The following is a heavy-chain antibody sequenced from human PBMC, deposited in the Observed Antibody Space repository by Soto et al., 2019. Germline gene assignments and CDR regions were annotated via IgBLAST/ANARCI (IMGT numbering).Heavy chain of an antibody. CDR2: MNPNSGNT. CDR1: GYTFTSYD. CDR3: ARTSGYSSSWSPLYYFDY. Sequence: ASVKVCCKDCGYTFTSYDINWARQATGQGLEWMGWMNPNSGNTGYAQKFQGRVTMTRNTSISTAYMELSSLRSEDTAVYYCARTSGYSSSWSPLYYFDYWGQGTLVTGSS. J-gene: IGHJ4*02. D-gene: IGHD6-13*01. V-gene: IGHV1-8*01.